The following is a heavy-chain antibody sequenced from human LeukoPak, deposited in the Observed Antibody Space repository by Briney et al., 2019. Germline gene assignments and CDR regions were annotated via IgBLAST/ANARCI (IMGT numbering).Heavy chain of an antibody. CDR2: ISAYNGNT. D-gene: IGHD3-9*01. V-gene: IGHV1-18*01. Sequence: ASVKVSCKASGYTFTSYGISWVRQAPGQGLEWMGWISAYNGNTNYAQKLQGRVTMTTDTSTSTAYMELRSLRSDDTAVYYCARDIIQTTYYDILTGSTTTYYYYMDVWGKGTTVTISS. J-gene: IGHJ6*03. CDR3: ARDIIQTTYYDILTGSTTTYYYYMDV. CDR1: GYTFTSYG.